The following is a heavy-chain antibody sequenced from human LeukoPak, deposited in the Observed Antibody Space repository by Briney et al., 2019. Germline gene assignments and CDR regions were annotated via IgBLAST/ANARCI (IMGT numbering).Heavy chain of an antibody. CDR3: AKVRMITMIAYDAFDI. V-gene: IGHV3-23*01. CDR1: GFSFNSYA. J-gene: IGHJ3*02. CDR2: ISGSSSST. Sequence: GGSLRLPCAASGFSFNSYAMNWVRQAPGKGLEWVSAISGSSSSTYYADSVKGRFTISRDNSKNTLYLQMNSLRAEDTAVYYCAKVRMITMIAYDAFDIWGQGTMVTVSS. D-gene: IGHD3-22*01.